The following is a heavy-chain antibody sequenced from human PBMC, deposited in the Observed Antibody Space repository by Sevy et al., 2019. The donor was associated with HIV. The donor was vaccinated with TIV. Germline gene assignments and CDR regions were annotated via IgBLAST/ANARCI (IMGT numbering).Heavy chain of an antibody. D-gene: IGHD1-26*01. V-gene: IGHV4-59*08. CDR3: AGENAWGRGYS. CDR2: IYYNGHI. CDR1: GGSITSLY. J-gene: IGHJ4*02. Sequence: SETLSLTCTVSGGSITSLYWNWIRQPPGKGLEWITNIYYNGHINYNPFLKSRVTLSLDTSNNQFSLRLSSVTAADTAMYYCAGENAWGRGYSWGQGTLVTVSS.